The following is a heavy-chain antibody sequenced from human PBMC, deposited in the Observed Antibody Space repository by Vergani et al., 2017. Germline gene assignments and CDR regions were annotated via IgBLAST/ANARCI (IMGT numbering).Heavy chain of an antibody. D-gene: IGHD3-3*01. CDR2: ISYDGSNK. Sequence: QVQLVESGGGVVQPGRSLRLSCAASGFTFSSYAMHWVRQAPGKGLEWVAVISYDGSNKYYADSVKGRFTISRDNSKNTLYLQMNSLRAEDTAVYYCASVSSVASSDSYYDFWSGYYTGIEGAFDIWGQGTMVTVSS. J-gene: IGHJ3*02. CDR3: ASVSSVASSDSYYDFWSGYYTGIEGAFDI. CDR1: GFTFSSYA. V-gene: IGHV3-30-3*01.